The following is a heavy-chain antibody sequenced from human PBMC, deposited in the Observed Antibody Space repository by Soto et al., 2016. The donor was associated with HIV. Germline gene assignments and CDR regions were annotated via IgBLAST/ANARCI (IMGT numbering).Heavy chain of an antibody. J-gene: IGHJ4*02. D-gene: IGHD2-21*02. Sequence: QVQLQQWGASLLKPSETLSLTCNVSRGSFTKYYWNWVRQTPGKGLEWIGEVKDSGKSTYNPSLGGRISMSTDRSRRQVSLTLTSVTVADTAVYFCARGTFDTQSNYYGLQFLDIWGQGVQVIVSS. V-gene: IGHV4-34*02. CDR2: VKDSGKS. CDR3: ARGTFDTQSNYYGLQFLDI. CDR1: RGSFTKYY.